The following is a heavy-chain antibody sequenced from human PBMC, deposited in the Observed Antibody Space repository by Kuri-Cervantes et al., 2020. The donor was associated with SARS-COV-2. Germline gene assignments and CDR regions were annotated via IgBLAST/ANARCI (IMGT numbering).Heavy chain of an antibody. CDR2: ISSSSSYI. CDR1: GFTFSSYS. V-gene: IGHV3-21*01. Sequence: GGSLRPSCAASGFTFSSYSMNWVRQAPGKGLEWVSSISSSSSYIYYADSVKGRFTISRDNAKNSLYLQTNSLRAEDTAVYYCARAVVVTAMPFGYWGQGTLVTVSS. D-gene: IGHD2-21*02. J-gene: IGHJ4*02. CDR3: ARAVVVTAMPFGY.